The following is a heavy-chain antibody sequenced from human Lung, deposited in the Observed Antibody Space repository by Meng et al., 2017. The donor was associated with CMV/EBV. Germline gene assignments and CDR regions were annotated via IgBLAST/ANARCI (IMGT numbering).Heavy chain of an antibody. D-gene: IGHD6-19*01. J-gene: IGHJ4*02. Sequence: QVQRQEAGPGLVKPSGTLSLPCAGSGGSISSSNWWSWVRQPPGKGLEWIGEIYHSGSTNYNPSLKSRVTISVDKSKNQFSLKLSSVTAADTAVYYCASFPPPGKQWLVTDYWGQGTLVTVSS. CDR3: ASFPPPGKQWLVTDY. CDR1: GGSISSSNW. CDR2: IYHSGST. V-gene: IGHV4-4*02.